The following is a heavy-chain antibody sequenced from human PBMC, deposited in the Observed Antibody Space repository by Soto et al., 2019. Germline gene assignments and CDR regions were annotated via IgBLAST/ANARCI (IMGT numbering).Heavy chain of an antibody. CDR3: ARDGLGYCSSTSCYPPYGMDV. CDR1: VFTFSSYG. J-gene: IGHJ6*02. Sequence: GVTLRLSCAASVFTFSSYGMNWVRQAPGKGLEWVAVIWYDGSNKYYADSVKGRFTISRDNSKNTLYLQMNSMRAEDTVVYYCARDGLGYCSSTSCYPPYGMDVWGQGTTVTVSS. CDR2: IWYDGSNK. D-gene: IGHD2-2*01. V-gene: IGHV3-33*08.